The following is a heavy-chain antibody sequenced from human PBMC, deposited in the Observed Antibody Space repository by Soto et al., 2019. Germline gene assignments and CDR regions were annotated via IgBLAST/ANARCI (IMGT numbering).Heavy chain of an antibody. D-gene: IGHD5-18*01. J-gene: IGHJ4*02. V-gene: IGHV3-23*01. Sequence: EVQLLESGGGLVQPGGSLRLSCAASGFTFSNYAMSWVRQASGKGLEWVSTVSDRGGSTYYADSLKGRFTISRDNSKNTLYLQMNSLRVEDTALYYCAKPLYTYGYVFDFWGQGILVTVSS. CDR3: AKPLYTYGYVFDF. CDR1: GFTFSNYA. CDR2: VSDRGGST.